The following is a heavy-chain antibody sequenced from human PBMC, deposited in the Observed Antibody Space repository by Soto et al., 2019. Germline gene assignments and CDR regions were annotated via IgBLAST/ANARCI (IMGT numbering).Heavy chain of an antibody. J-gene: IGHJ5*02. CDR1: GYTFTRNG. D-gene: IGHD3-3*01. CDR3: ARDPGFEVVIIPGWFDP. Sequence: QVQLVQSGAEVKKPGASVKVSCKTSGYTFTRNGISWVRQAPGQGLEWMGWISAYNGDTNYAQKFQGRVIMTTDTSTSTAYMELRSLRSDDTAVYYCARDPGFEVVIIPGWFDPWGQGTLVTVSS. V-gene: IGHV1-18*01. CDR2: ISAYNGDT.